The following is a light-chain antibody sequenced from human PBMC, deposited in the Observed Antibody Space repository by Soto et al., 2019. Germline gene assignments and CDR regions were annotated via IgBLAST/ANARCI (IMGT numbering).Light chain of an antibody. J-gene: IGLJ3*02. CDR3: QSYDSSLSGWV. V-gene: IGLV1-40*01. CDR1: SSNIGAGYD. CDR2: GNS. Sequence: QSVLTQPPSVSGAPGQRVTISCTGSSSNIGAGYDVHWYQQLPVTAPKLLIYGNSNRPSGVPDRFYGSKSGTSASLAITGRQAEYEADYYCQSYDSSLSGWVFGGGTKLTVL.